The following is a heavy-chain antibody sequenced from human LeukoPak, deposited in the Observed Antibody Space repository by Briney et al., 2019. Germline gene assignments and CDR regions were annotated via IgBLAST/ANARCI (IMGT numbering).Heavy chain of an antibody. Sequence: ASVKVSCKASGYTLTGYYMHWVRQAPGQGLEWMGRINPNSGGTNYAQKFQGRVTMTRDTSISTAYMELSRLRSDDTAVYYCARRAVDSTLGRRAFDIWGQGTMVTVSS. D-gene: IGHD2-21*01. CDR3: ARRAVDSTLGRRAFDI. V-gene: IGHV1-2*06. J-gene: IGHJ3*02. CDR2: INPNSGGT. CDR1: GYTLTGYY.